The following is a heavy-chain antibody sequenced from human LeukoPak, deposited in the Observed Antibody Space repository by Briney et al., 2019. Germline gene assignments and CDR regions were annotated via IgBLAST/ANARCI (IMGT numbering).Heavy chain of an antibody. D-gene: IGHD3-3*01. CDR3: ARDFTPEWFDIH. CDR2: ISYDGSDE. J-gene: IGHJ4*02. Sequence: GGSLRLSCVASGLAFSSYSMHWVRQAPGKGLEWVGVISYDGSDEYYTDTVKGRFTISRDNSKNTVYLQMNSLRADDTAVYYCARDFTPEWFDIHWGQGTLVTVS. V-gene: IGHV3-30*04. CDR1: GLAFSSYS.